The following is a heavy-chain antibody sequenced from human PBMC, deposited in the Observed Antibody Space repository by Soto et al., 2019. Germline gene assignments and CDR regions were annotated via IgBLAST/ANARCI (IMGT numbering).Heavy chain of an antibody. D-gene: IGHD3-9*01. CDR2: INPNSGGT. CDR3: ARVFPRLRYFDWPPYPPKYYGMDV. J-gene: IGHJ6*02. Sequence: GASVKVSCKASGYTFTGYYMHWVRQAPGQGLEWMGWINPNSGGTNYAQKFQGRVTMTRDTSISTAYMELSRLRSDDTAVYYCARVFPRLRYFDWPPYPPKYYGMDVWGQGTTVTVSS. CDR1: GYTFTGYY. V-gene: IGHV1-2*02.